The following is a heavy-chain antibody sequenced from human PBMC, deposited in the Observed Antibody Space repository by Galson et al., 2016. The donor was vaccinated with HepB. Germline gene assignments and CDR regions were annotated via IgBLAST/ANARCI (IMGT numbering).Heavy chain of an antibody. CDR2: VDPEHGRT. J-gene: IGHJ4*02. D-gene: IGHD2-21*02. Sequence: VKVSCKVSGYTFTDYSIHWVQQAPGKGLEWVGLVDPEHGRTIYAEKFQGRVTMTADTSTDTVYMELSSLRSEDTAVYYCATLPFIVVVTDGPFNYFDYWGQGTLVTVSS. V-gene: IGHV1-69-2*01. CDR1: GYTFTDYS. CDR3: ATLPFIVVVTDGPFNYFDY.